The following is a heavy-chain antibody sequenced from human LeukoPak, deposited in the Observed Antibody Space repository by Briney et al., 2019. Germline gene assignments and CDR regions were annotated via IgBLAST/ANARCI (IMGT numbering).Heavy chain of an antibody. CDR3: ARGKTEQLRFLEWLEEDY. D-gene: IGHD3-3*01. V-gene: IGHV4-39*01. J-gene: IGHJ4*02. Sequence: SETLSLTCTVSGGSISSSSYYWGWIRQLPGKGLEWIGSIYYSGSTYYNPSLKSRVTISVDTSKNQFSLKLSSVTAADTAVYYCARGKTEQLRFLEWLEEDYWGQGTLVTVSS. CDR2: IYYSGST. CDR1: GGSISSSSYY.